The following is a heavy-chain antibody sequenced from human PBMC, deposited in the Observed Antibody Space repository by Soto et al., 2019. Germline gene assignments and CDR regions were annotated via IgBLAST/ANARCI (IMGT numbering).Heavy chain of an antibody. D-gene: IGHD3-10*01. V-gene: IGHV4-59*01. CDR2: IYYSGST. J-gene: IGHJ4*02. Sequence: PSETLSLTCTVSGGSISSYYWSWIRQPPGKGLEWIGYIYYSGSTNYNPSLKSRVTISVDTSKNQFSLKLSSVTAAATAVYYCAGDGGDYGSGSAHFDYWGQGTLVTLSS. CDR1: GGSISSYY. CDR3: AGDGGDYGSGSAHFDY.